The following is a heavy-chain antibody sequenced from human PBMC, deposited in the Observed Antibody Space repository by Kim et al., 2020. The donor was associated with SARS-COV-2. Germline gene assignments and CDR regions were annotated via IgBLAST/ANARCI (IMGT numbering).Heavy chain of an antibody. J-gene: IGHJ4*02. CDR2: IFHTGTT. V-gene: IGHV4-59*08. Sequence: SETLSLTCTVSGGSTSSHYWSWIRQTPGKGLEWIGCIFHTGTTNYSPSLKSRVTLSVDTSKNQFSLKLKSVTAADTAVYYCARTRGPAGGAHLDNWGQGTLVTVFS. D-gene: IGHD3-16*01. CDR1: GGSTSSHY. CDR3: ARTRGPAGGAHLDN.